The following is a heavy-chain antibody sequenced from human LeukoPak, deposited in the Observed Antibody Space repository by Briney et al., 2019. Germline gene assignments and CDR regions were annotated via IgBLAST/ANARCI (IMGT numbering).Heavy chain of an antibody. Sequence: PSETLSLTCTVSGGSISSYYWSWIRQPPGKGLEWIGYTYYSGSTNYNPSLKSRVTISVDTSKNQFSLKLSSVTAADTAVYYCARAPEWELLGGFDYWGQGTLVTVSS. D-gene: IGHD1-26*01. CDR2: TYYSGST. CDR3: ARAPEWELLGGFDY. V-gene: IGHV4-59*01. CDR1: GGSISSYY. J-gene: IGHJ4*02.